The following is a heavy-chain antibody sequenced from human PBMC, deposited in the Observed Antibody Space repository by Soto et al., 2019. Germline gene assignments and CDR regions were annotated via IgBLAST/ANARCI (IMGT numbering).Heavy chain of an antibody. CDR3: ARAFYGGSDY. CDR1: GGSISSGGYY. V-gene: IGHV4-31*03. CDR2: IYYSGST. D-gene: IGHD4-17*01. Sequence: SETLSLTCTVSGGSISSGGYYWSWIRQHPGKGLEWIGYIYYSGSTYYNPSLKSRVTISVDTSRNQFSLKLSSVTAADTAVCYCARAFYGGSDYWGQGTLVTVSS. J-gene: IGHJ4*02.